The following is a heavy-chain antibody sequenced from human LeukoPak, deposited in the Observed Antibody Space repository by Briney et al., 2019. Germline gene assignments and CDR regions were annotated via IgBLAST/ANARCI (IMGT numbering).Heavy chain of an antibody. CDR1: GFSFSGYT. D-gene: IGHD2/OR15-2a*01. CDR2: ITSAGSTI. Sequence: GGSLRLSCTASGFSFSGYTMNWVRQAPGKGLGWVSYITSAGSTIYYADSVKGRFTISRDNAKNSLYLQMDSLRAEDTAVYYCAREIIGRDYWGQGTLVTVSS. V-gene: IGHV3-48*04. CDR3: AREIIGRDY. J-gene: IGHJ4*02.